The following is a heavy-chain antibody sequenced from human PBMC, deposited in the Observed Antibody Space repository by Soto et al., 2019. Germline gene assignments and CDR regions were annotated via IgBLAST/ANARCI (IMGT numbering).Heavy chain of an antibody. D-gene: IGHD3-9*01. CDR1: GGSTSSYY. J-gene: IGHJ4*02. CDR2: IYYSGTT. CDR3: ARLLGGDVLTGQTYYFDN. V-gene: IGHV4-59*08. Sequence: QVQLQESGPGLVKPSETLSLTCTVSGGSTSSYYWSWIRQPPGKGLEWIAYIYYSGTTNYIPSLTSRVIISIETSKNQSSLKLSSVTAADTAVYVCARLLGGDVLTGQTYYFDNWGQGTLVTVSS.